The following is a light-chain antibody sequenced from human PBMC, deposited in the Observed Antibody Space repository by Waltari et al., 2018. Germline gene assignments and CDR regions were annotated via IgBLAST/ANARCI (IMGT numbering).Light chain of an antibody. Sequence: QSALTPPPSASGSPGQSVTISSTGSRRDVGAYNLASWYQQRPGRAPKLMIYEVSKRPSGVPDRFSGSKSGNTASLTVSGLQAEDEGDYYCCSFAGSLYVFGTATKVTVL. CDR1: RRDVGAYNL. CDR3: CSFAGSLYV. J-gene: IGLJ1*01. V-gene: IGLV2-8*01. CDR2: EVS.